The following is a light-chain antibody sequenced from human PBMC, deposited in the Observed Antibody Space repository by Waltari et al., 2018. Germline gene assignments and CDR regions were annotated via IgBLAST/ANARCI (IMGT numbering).Light chain of an antibody. Sequence: DIVMTQSPDSLAVSLGERATINCKSSESVLFSSRNKNHCAWYQQKPGHPPKLLLYWASTRESGVPDRFSGSGSGTDFTLTISSLQAEDVAIYYCQQYYDSPLTFGGGTKVEIK. CDR3: QQYYDSPLT. CDR1: ESVLFSSRNKNH. V-gene: IGKV4-1*01. J-gene: IGKJ4*01. CDR2: WAS.